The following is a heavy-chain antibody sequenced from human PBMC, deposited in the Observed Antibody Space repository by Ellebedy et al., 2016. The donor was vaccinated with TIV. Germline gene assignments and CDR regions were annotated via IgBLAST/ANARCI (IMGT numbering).Heavy chain of an antibody. D-gene: IGHD4-17*01. CDR2: IYSGGST. CDR1: GFTVSSNY. Sequence: GESLKISCAASGFTVSSNYMSWVRQAPGKGLEWVSVIYSGGSTYYADSVKGRFTISRHNSKNTLYLQMNSLRAEDTAVYYCASSDYGDYVFDYWGQGTLVTVSS. V-gene: IGHV3-53*04. CDR3: ASSDYGDYVFDY. J-gene: IGHJ4*02.